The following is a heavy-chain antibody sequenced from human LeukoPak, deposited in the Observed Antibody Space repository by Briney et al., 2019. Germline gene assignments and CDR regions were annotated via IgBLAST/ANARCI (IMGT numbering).Heavy chain of an antibody. J-gene: IGHJ3*02. D-gene: IGHD4-17*01. CDR1: GLTFSNYA. V-gene: IGHV3-23*01. Sequence: GGSLRLSCTASGLTFSNYATTWVRQAPGKGLECVSSITGSGRGTYYADSVKGRFSVSRDNSQNTVFLHMNSLRADDTALYYCSKDPNGDYVGAFDMWGPGTMVTVSS. CDR2: ITGSGRGT. CDR3: SKDPNGDYVGAFDM.